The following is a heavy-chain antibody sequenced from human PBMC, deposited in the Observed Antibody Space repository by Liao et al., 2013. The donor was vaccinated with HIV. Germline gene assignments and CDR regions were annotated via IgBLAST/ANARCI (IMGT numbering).Heavy chain of an antibody. J-gene: IGHJ6*03. D-gene: IGHD2-21*01. V-gene: IGHV4-61*02. CDR3: ARAVCGGDCTYYYYYMDV. Sequence: QVQLQESGPGLVKPSQTLSLTCTISGGSVTSGSYYWSWIRQPAGKGLEWIGRIYVSGSTSYNPSLKSRVTMSVDTSKNQFSLNLTSVTAADTAIYFCARAVCGGDCTYYYYYMDVWGKGTTVTVSS. CDR1: GGSVTSGSYY. CDR2: IYVSGST.